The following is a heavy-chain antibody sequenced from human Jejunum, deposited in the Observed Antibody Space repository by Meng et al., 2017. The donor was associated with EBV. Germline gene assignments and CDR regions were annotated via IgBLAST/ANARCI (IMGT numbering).Heavy chain of an antibody. V-gene: IGHV1-3*01. D-gene: IGHD6-13*01. J-gene: IGHJ4*02. CDR1: GYTLTNYA. CDR3: ARGSSWNRGDY. CDR2: NCAGSGDT. Sequence: VHLLQAGAEVKKPGAQVKVSCKASGYTLTNYALHWVRQAPGQGLEWMGYNCAGSGDTKNSQKIQGRVTFTRDTSASTVYMELSSLRSEDTAMYYCARGSSWNRGDYWGQGTLVTVSS.